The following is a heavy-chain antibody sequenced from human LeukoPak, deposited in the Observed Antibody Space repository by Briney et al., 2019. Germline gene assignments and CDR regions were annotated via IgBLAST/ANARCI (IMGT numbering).Heavy chain of an antibody. CDR1: GFTFDDYA. CDR2: ISWNSGSI. D-gene: IGHD6-13*01. Sequence: GGSLRLSCAASGFTFDDYAMHWVRQAPGKGLEWVAGISWNSGSIGYADSVQGRFTISRDTARDSLYLQMNILRAEDTAFYYCAKGAGSNWYYFDYWGQGTLVTVSS. V-gene: IGHV3-9*01. J-gene: IGHJ4*02. CDR3: AKGAGSNWYYFDY.